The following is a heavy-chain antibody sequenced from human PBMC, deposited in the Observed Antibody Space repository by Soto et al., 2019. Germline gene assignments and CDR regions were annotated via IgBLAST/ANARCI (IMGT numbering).Heavy chain of an antibody. CDR3: ARAVDDPYYYYYYMDV. Sequence: SETLSLTCTVSGGSISSYYWSWIRQPPGKGLEWIGYIYYSGSTNYNPSLKSRVTISVDTSKNQFSLKLSSVTAADTAVYYCARAVDDPYYYYYYMDVWGKGTTVTVSS. J-gene: IGHJ6*03. D-gene: IGHD2-2*01. CDR2: IYYSGST. CDR1: GGSISSYY. V-gene: IGHV4-59*01.